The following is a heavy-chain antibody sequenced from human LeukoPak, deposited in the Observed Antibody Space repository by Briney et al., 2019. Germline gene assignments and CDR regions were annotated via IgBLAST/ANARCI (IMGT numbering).Heavy chain of an antibody. CDR3: ARGSYITPQYFDY. J-gene: IGHJ4*02. Sequence: APVKVSCKTSGGTFSSYAISWVRQAPGQGLEWMGGIIPIFGTANYAQKFQGRVTITADESTSTAYMELSSLRSEDTAVYYCARGSYITPQYFDYWGQGTLVTVSS. CDR2: IIPIFGTA. D-gene: IGHD1-26*01. CDR1: GGTFSSYA. V-gene: IGHV1-69*13.